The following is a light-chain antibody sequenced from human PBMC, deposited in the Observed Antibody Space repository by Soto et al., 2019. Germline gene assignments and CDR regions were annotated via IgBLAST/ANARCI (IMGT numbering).Light chain of an antibody. V-gene: IGKV3-20*01. CDR1: QSVSSK. Sequence: EIVLTQSPGTLSLSLGERATLSCRASQSVSSKLAWYQQKPGQAPRLLIYDASDRATGIPDRFSGSGSGTDFTLTISRLESEDLAVYYCHQYERSPQTFGQGTKVDIK. CDR2: DAS. CDR3: HQYERSPQT. J-gene: IGKJ1*01.